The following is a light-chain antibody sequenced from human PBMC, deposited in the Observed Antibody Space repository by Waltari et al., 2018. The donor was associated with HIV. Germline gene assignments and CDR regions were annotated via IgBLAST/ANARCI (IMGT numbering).Light chain of an antibody. CDR2: EVT. V-gene: IGLV2-14*01. J-gene: IGLJ1*01. CDR1: TSDVGGYQY. CDR3: SSYTSSSTLEV. Sequence: QSALTQPASVSGSPGQSITISCTGTTSDVGGYQYVSWYQQYAGKAPKLIIYEVTNRPSGVSNRFSGTKPGNTASLIISGLQAEDEADYYCSSYTSSSTLEVFGTGTKVTV.